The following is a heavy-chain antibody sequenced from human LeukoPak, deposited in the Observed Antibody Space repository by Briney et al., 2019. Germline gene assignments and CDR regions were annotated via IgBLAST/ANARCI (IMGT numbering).Heavy chain of an antibody. CDR3: ARAPDTAMALNWFDP. CDR2: INPNSGGT. D-gene: IGHD5-18*01. J-gene: IGHJ5*02. Sequence: ASVKVSCKASGYTFTGCYMHWVRQAPGQGLEWMGWINPNSGGTNYAQKFQGRVTMTRDTSISTAYMELSRLRSDDTAVYYCARAPDTAMALNWFDPWGQGTLVTVSS. V-gene: IGHV1-2*02. CDR1: GYTFTGCY.